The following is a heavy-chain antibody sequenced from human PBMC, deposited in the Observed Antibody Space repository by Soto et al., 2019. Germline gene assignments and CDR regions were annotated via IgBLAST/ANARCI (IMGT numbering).Heavy chain of an antibody. CDR1: GGSINNHY. CDR2: IYYTGST. D-gene: IGHD7-27*01. V-gene: IGHV4-59*11. J-gene: IGHJ4*02. CDR3: ARANCYSEY. Sequence: PSETLSLTCTVSGGSINNHYWSWIRQPPGKGLEWIGYIYYTGSTNYNPSLKSRVTMSVDTSKNQCSLNLTSLTAADTAIYYCARANCYSEYWGQGTLVTVSS.